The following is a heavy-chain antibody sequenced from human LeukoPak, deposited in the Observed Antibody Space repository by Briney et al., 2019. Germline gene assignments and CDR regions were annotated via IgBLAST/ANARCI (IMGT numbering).Heavy chain of an antibody. Sequence: GGSLRLSCAASGFTFSSYSMNWVRQAPGKGLEWVSYISSSSTIYYADSVKGRFTISRDNAKNSLYLQMNSLRAEDTAVYYCATLVVPAAIFHYWGQGTLVTVSS. CDR2: ISSSSTI. CDR3: ATLVVPAAIFHY. J-gene: IGHJ4*02. CDR1: GFTFSSYS. D-gene: IGHD2-2*02. V-gene: IGHV3-48*04.